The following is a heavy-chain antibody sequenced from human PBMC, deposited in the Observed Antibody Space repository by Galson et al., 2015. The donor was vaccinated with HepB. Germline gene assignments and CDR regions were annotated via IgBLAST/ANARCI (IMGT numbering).Heavy chain of an antibody. CDR3: ARDGVDPGYFDL. J-gene: IGHJ2*01. CDR1: GFTFSSYW. CDR2: INSDGSST. Sequence: SLRLSCAASGFTFSSYWMHWVRQAPGKGLVWVSRINSDGSSTSYADSVKGRFTISRDNAKNTLYLQMNSLRAEDTAVYYCARDGVDPGYFDLWGRGTLVTVSS. D-gene: IGHD2-15*01. V-gene: IGHV3-74*01.